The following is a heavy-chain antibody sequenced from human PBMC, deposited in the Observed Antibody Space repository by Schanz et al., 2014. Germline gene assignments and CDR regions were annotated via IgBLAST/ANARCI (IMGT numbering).Heavy chain of an antibody. CDR2: IGTSGGT. D-gene: IGHD1-1*01. CDR1: GFTFSSYG. CDR3: AKIERNED. Sequence: EVQLLESGGGLVQPGGSLRLSCAASGFTFSSYGMHWVRQAPGKGLEWVSTIGTSGGTNYAESVKGRFTISRDNSKNTLYLQMNSLRAEDTAVYFCAKIERNEDWGQGTLVTVSS. J-gene: IGHJ4*02. V-gene: IGHV3-23*01.